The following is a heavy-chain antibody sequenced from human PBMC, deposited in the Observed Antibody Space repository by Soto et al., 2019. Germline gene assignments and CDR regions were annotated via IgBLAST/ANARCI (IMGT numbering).Heavy chain of an antibody. Sequence: PGGSLRLSCAASGFTFSNAWMSWVRQAPGKGLEWVGRIKSKTDGGTTDYAAPVKGRFTISRDDSKNTLYLQMNSLKTEDTAVYYCTTDPSGWYFSAFDIWGQGTMVTVSS. V-gene: IGHV3-15*01. CDR1: GFTFSNAW. CDR3: TTDPSGWYFSAFDI. CDR2: IKSKTDGGTT. D-gene: IGHD6-19*01. J-gene: IGHJ3*02.